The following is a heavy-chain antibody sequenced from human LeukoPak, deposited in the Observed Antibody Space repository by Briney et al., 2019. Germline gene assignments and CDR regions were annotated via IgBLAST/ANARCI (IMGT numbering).Heavy chain of an antibody. J-gene: IGHJ5*02. V-gene: IGHV4-39*07. CDR2: TYYSGST. CDR3: ARVPGEAAGNLFWFDP. D-gene: IGHD6-13*01. Sequence: SETLSLTCTVSGGSISSSSYYWGWIRQPPGKGLEWIGSTYYSGSTYYNPSLKSRVTISVDTSKNQFSLKLSSVTAADTAVYYCARVPGEAAGNLFWFDPWGQGTLVTVSS. CDR1: GGSISSSSYY.